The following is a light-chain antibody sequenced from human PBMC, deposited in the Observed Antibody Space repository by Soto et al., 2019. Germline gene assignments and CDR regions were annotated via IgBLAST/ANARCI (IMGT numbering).Light chain of an antibody. CDR1: QDITNY. V-gene: IGKV1-27*01. CDR2: DAS. J-gene: IGKJ1*01. Sequence: DIQMTQSPSSLSASVGDRVTITCRASQDITNYLAWYQQKPGKVPKLLIYDASTLQSGVPSRFSGSGSGTDFTLTISSRQPEDVATYYCQKYDSPPRTFGQGTKVEIK. CDR3: QKYDSPPRT.